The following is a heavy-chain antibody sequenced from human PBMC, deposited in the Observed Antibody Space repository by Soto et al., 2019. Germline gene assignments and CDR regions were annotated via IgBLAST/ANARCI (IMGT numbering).Heavy chain of an antibody. Sequence: GGSLRLSCAASGFTFSSYSMNWVRQAPGKGLEWVSSISSSSSYIYYADSVKGRFTISRDNAKNSLYLQMNSLRAEDTAVYYCASGLDYYDSSGYYYWGQGTLVTVSS. D-gene: IGHD3-22*01. CDR2: ISSSSSYI. CDR3: ASGLDYYDSSGYYY. CDR1: GFTFSSYS. J-gene: IGHJ4*02. V-gene: IGHV3-21*01.